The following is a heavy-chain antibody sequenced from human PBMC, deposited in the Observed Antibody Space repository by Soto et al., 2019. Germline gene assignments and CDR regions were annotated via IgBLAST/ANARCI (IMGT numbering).Heavy chain of an antibody. CDR1: GGTFSSYA. V-gene: IGHV1-69*12. Sequence: QVQLVQSGAEVKKPGSSVKVTCKASGGTFSSYAISWVRQAPGQGLEWMGGIIPIFGTANYAQKFQGRVTITADESTSTAYMELSSLRSEDTAVYYCASAFRDIPAAIYDYYGMDVWGQGTTVTVSS. CDR3: ASAFRDIPAAIYDYYGMDV. J-gene: IGHJ6*02. CDR2: IIPIFGTA. D-gene: IGHD2-2*02.